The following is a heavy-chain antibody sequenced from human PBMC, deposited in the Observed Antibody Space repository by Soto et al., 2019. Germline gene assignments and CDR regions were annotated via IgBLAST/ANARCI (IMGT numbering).Heavy chain of an antibody. CDR1: GYTFTSYG. J-gene: IGHJ4*02. CDR3: ARNSSLKNYSPAPVDF. V-gene: IGHV1-18*01. Sequence: ASVKVSCKASGYTFTSYGISWVRQAPGQGLEWMGWISAYNGNTNYAQKLQGRVTMTTDTSTSTAYMELRSLRSDDTAVYYCARNSSLKNYSPAPVDFQGQGTLVTVSS. D-gene: IGHD2-15*01. CDR2: ISAYNGNT.